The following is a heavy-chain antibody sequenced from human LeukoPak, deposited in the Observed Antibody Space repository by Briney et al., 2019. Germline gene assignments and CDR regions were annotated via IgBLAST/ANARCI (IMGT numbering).Heavy chain of an antibody. CDR2: INPSSGDT. D-gene: IGHD4-17*01. V-gene: IGHV1-2*02. CDR1: RYTFTGYY. CDR3: AISDFADSDVYFDS. Sequence: ASVKVSCKTSRYTFTGYYLHWVRQAPGQGLEWMGWINPSSGDTNYAQRFQGRVTMTRDTPIGTAYMELKSLISDDTAVFYCAISDFADSDVYFDSWGQGTLVIVSS. J-gene: IGHJ4*02.